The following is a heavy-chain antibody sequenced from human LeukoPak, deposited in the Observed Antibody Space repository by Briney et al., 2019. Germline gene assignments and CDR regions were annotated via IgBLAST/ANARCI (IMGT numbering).Heavy chain of an antibody. CDR2: IYTSGNT. J-gene: IGHJ4*02. CDR3: AREQMAATGTIDY. V-gene: IGHV4-4*07. D-gene: IGHD1-1*01. CDR1: GGSISSYY. Sequence: SETLSLTCSVSGGSISSYYWSWIRQPAGKGLEWIGRIYTSGNTNYNSSLQSRVTMSVDSSKNQFSLRLSSVTAADTAVYYCAREQMAATGTIDYWGQGTLVTVSS.